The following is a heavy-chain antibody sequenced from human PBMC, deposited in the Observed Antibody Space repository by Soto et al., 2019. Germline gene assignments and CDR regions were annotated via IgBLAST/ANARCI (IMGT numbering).Heavy chain of an antibody. CDR1: GFIFGSYG. V-gene: IGHV3-30*03. J-gene: IGHJ4*02. Sequence: GGSLRLSCTASGFIFGSYGMHWVRQAPGKGLEWVALISYDGTNKYYPDSVKGRFTISRDNPRNMLYLEMNSLSAEHPALYYSARVPRDFCGRECSSNKWGRGTQVTVSS. D-gene: IGHD2-21*01. CDR3: ARVPRDFCGRECSSNK. CDR2: ISYDGTNK.